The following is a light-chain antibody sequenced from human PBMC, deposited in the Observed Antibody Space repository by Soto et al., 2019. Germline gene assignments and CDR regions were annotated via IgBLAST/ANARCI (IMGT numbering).Light chain of an antibody. CDR2: GAS. CDR3: QQYGSSPRT. V-gene: IGKV3-20*01. J-gene: IGKJ1*01. CDR1: QSVSSSY. Sequence: EIVLTQSPGTLSLSPGERATLSCRASQSVSSSYLAWYQQTPGQAPRLLIYGASSRATGIPDRFSGSGSGTDFTLTISRLEPEDFAVYYCQQYGSSPRTFGQGTKVGIK.